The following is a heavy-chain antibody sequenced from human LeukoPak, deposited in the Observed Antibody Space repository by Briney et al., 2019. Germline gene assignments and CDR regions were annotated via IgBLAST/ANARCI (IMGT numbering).Heavy chain of an antibody. V-gene: IGHV3-64D*06. Sequence: GGSLRLSCSVTGFTFSTYVMHWVRQAPGKGLEYVSAISSNGDNTYYADSVKGRFTISRDNSKNTLYLQMSSLRPDDTAVYFCVRGTGYWGQGTLVTVSS. CDR1: GFTFSTYV. CDR2: ISSNGDNT. CDR3: VRGTGY. J-gene: IGHJ4*02.